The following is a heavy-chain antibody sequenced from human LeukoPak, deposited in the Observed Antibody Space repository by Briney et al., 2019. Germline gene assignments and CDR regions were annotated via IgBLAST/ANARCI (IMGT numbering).Heavy chain of an antibody. V-gene: IGHV1-18*01. D-gene: IGHD3-16*01. CDR3: AREGSDYVRGSYAYAPDY. CDR2: ISAYNGNT. J-gene: IGHJ4*02. CDR1: GYTFTSYG. Sequence: ASVKVSCKASGYTFTSYGISWVRQAPGQGLEWMGWISAYNGNTNYAQKLQGRVTMPTDTSTSTAYMELRSLRSNDTAVYYCAREGSDYVRGSYAYAPDYWGQGTLVTVSS.